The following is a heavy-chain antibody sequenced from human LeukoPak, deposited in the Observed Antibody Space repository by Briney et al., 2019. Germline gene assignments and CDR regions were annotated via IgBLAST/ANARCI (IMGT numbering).Heavy chain of an antibody. V-gene: IGHV1-2*02. CDR1: GYTFTGYY. J-gene: IGHJ4*02. CDR3: ARDGGLDH. D-gene: IGHD4-23*01. CDR2: IDPNSGDT. Sequence: GASVKVSCKASGYTFTGYYMHWVRQAPGPGLEWMGWIDPNSGDTNYAQKFQGRVTLTRDTSISTAYMELSGLRSDDMAVYYCARDGGLDHWGQGTLVTVSS.